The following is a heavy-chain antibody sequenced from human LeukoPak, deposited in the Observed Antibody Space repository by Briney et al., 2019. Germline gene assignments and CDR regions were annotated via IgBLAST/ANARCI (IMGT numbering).Heavy chain of an antibody. CDR1: GGSISSDSYY. CDR2: IDTSGST. D-gene: IGHD4-17*01. CDR3: ARSNGDYTILGY. J-gene: IGHJ4*02. Sequence: SETLSLTCTVSGGSISSDSYYWTWIRQPAGKGLEWIGRIDTSGSTNYNPSLKSRLTISLDTSKNQFSLKLNSVTAADTSVYYCARSNGDYTILGYWGQGTLVTVSS. V-gene: IGHV4-61*02.